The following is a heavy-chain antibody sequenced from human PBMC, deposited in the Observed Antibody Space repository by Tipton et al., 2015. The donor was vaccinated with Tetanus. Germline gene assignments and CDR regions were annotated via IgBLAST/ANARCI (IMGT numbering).Heavy chain of an antibody. D-gene: IGHD6-13*01. CDR2: IYYSGST. J-gene: IGHJ4*02. V-gene: IGHV4-39*01. CDR1: GGSISSSSYY. CDR3: ARYRGSWYLGGGYYFDY. Sequence: TLSLTCTVSGGSISSSSYYWGWIRQPPGKGLEWIGCIYYSGSTYYNPSLKSRVTISVDTSKNQFSLKLSSVTAADTAVYYCARYRGSWYLGGGYYFDYWGQGTLVTVSS.